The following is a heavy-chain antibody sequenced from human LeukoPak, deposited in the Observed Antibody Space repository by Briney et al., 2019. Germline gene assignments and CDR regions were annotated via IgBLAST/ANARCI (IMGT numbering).Heavy chain of an antibody. D-gene: IGHD5-18*01. J-gene: IGHJ6*02. CDR1: GGSISGGTYY. V-gene: IGHV4-61*02. CDR2: IFSSGTT. CDR3: ARLRGYSYGKGPYYYGMDV. Sequence: SQTLSLTCTVSGGSISGGTYYWSWIRQTAGRGLEWIGRIFSSGTTNYNPSLKSRVTISVDTSKNQFSLKLSSVTAADTAVYYCARLRGYSYGKGPYYYGMDVWGQGTTVTVSS.